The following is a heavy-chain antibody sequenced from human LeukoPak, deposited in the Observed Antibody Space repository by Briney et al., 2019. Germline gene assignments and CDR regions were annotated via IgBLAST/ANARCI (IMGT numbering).Heavy chain of an antibody. V-gene: IGHV3-23*01. CDR2: ISGSGGST. D-gene: IGHD6-13*01. CDR3: AKDFGSWDYYYYGMDV. Sequence: SLRLSCAASGFTFXSYAMSWVRQAPGKGLEWVSAISGSGGSTYYADSVKGRFTISRDNSKNTLYLQMNSLRAEDTAVYYCAKDFGSWDYYYYGMDVWGQGTTVTVSS. CDR1: GFTFXSYA. J-gene: IGHJ6*02.